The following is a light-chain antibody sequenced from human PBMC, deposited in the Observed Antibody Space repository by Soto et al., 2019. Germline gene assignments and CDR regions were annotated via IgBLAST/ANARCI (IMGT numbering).Light chain of an antibody. J-gene: IGLJ2*01. CDR1: SSNIGSNY. CDR3: AAWDDSLSGVV. V-gene: IGLV1-47*01. CDR2: RNN. Sequence: QAVVTQPPSASGTPGQRGTISFSGSSSNIGSNYVYWYQQLPGTAPKLLIYRNNQRPSGVPDRFSGSKSGTSASLAISGLRSEDEADYYCAAWDDSLSGVVFGGGTKLTVL.